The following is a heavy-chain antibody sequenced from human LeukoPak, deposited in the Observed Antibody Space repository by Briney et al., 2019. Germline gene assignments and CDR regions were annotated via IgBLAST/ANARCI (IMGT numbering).Heavy chain of an antibody. CDR3: ARLDIIGIAAALDP. J-gene: IGHJ5*02. V-gene: IGHV1-69*01. CDR2: IIPIFGTA. CDR1: GGTFSSYA. D-gene: IGHD6-13*01. Sequence: VASVKVSCKASGGTFSSYAISWVRQAPGQGLEWMGGIIPIFGTANYAQTFQGRVTITADESTSTAYMELSSLRSEDTAVYYCARLDIIGIAAALDPWGQGTLVTVSS.